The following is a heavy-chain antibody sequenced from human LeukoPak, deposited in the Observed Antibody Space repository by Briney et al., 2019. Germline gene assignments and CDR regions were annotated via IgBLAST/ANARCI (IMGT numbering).Heavy chain of an antibody. J-gene: IGHJ4*02. CDR1: GFTFSSYS. D-gene: IGHD6-6*01. Sequence: PGGSLRLSCAASGFTFSSYSINWVRQAPGKGLEWVSSISSSSRYINYADSVKGRFTISRDNAKNSLYLQMNSLRAEDTAVYYCARDKYSSSSGGFDYWGQGTRVSVSS. CDR3: ARDKYSSSSGGFDY. V-gene: IGHV3-21*01. CDR2: ISSSSRYI.